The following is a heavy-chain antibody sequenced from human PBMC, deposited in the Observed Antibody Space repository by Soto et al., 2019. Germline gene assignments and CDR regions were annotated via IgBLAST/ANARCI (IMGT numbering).Heavy chain of an antibody. CDR3: ARTMVGARAGYFDY. CDR1: GGSVSRGSYY. J-gene: IGHJ4*02. Sequence: SETLSLTCTVSGGSVSRGSYYWSWIRQPPGKGLEWIGYIYYSGSTNYNPSLKSRVTISVDTSKNQFSLKLSSVTAADTAVYYCARTMVGARAGYFDYWGRGTLVTVPS. CDR2: IYYSGST. V-gene: IGHV4-61*01. D-gene: IGHD1-26*01.